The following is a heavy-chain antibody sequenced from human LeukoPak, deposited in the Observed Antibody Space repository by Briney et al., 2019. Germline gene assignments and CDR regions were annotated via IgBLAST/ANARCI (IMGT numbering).Heavy chain of an antibody. V-gene: IGHV1-2*02. Sequence: ASVKVSCKASGYTFTGYYMHWVRQAPGQGLEWMGWINPNSGGTNYAQKFQGRVTMTRDTSISTAYMELSRLRSDDTAVYYCARPGSGSPIARGHWYFDLWGRGTLVTVSS. CDR2: INPNSGGT. J-gene: IGHJ2*01. CDR3: ARPGSGSPIARGHWYFDL. D-gene: IGHD3-10*01. CDR1: GYTFTGYY.